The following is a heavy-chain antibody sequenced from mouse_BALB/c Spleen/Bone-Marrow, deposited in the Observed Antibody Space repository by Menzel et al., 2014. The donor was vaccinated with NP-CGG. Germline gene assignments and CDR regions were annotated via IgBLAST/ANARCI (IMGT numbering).Heavy chain of an antibody. CDR3: ARGGYYRYDGFAY. J-gene: IGHJ3*01. D-gene: IGHD2-14*01. V-gene: IGHV1-77*01. CDR2: IYPGNGNT. CDR1: GYTFTDYY. Sequence: VKLMESGAELARPGASVKLSCKASGYTFTDYYINWVRRRTGQGLEWIGEIYPGNGNTHYNEKFKGKATLTADKSSSTAYMQLSSLTSEDSAVYFCARGGYYRYDGFAYWGQGTLVTVSA.